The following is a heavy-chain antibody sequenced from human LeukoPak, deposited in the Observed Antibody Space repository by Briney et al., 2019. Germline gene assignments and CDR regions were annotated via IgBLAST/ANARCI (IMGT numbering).Heavy chain of an antibody. J-gene: IGHJ4*02. CDR3: AKVISKWGGLDY. Sequence: GGSLRLSCAASGFTFSDYGMHWVRQAPGKGLEWVALIRYDGSYKWYADSVKGRFSVSRDNSRNTLFLPMNSLRPNDTAIYYCAKVISKWGGLDYWGQGTLVTVSS. CDR1: GFTFSDYG. CDR2: IRYDGSYK. V-gene: IGHV3-30*02. D-gene: IGHD3-22*01.